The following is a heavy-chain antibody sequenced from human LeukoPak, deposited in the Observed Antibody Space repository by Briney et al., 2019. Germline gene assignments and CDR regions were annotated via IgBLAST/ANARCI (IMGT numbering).Heavy chain of an antibody. J-gene: IGHJ4*02. CDR3: ARPNHKDHCSSTSCYRYFDY. D-gene: IGHD2-2*02. CDR1: GGSISLYY. CDR2: INHSGST. Sequence: SETLSLTCTVSGGSISLYYWSWIRQPPGKGLEWIGEINHSGSTNYNPSLKSRVTISVDTSKNQFSLKLSSVTAADTAVYYCARPNHKDHCSSTSCYRYFDYWGQGTLVTVSS. V-gene: IGHV4-34*01.